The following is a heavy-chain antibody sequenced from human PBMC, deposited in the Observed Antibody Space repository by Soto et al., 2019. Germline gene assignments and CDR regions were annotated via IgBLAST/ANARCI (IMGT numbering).Heavy chain of an antibody. V-gene: IGHV5-51*01. J-gene: IGHJ6*02. CDR2: IYPGDSDT. D-gene: IGHD3-22*01. Sequence: GESLKISCKGSGYSFTSYWIGWVRQMPGKGLEWMGIIYPGDSDTRYSPSFQGQVTISADKSISTAYLQWSSLKASDTAMYYCARRRYYDSSGYRNYYYYGIDVWGQGTTVTVSS. CDR1: GYSFTSYW. CDR3: ARRRYYDSSGYRNYYYYGIDV.